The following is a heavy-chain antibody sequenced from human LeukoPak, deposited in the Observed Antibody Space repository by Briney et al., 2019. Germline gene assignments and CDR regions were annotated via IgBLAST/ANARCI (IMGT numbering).Heavy chain of an antibody. CDR2: INPNSGGT. D-gene: IGHD6-6*01. V-gene: IGHV1-2*02. J-gene: IGHJ6*03. CDR1: GYTFTGYY. Sequence: ASVKVSCKASGYTFTGYYMHWVRQAPGQGLEWMGWINPNSGGTNYAQKFQGRVTMTRDTSISTAYMELSRLRSDDTAVYYCARERSSSSRYYYYMDVWGKGTTVTVSS. CDR3: ARERSSSSRYYYYMDV.